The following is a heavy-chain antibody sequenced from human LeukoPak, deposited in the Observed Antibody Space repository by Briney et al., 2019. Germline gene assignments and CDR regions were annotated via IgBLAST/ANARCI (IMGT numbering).Heavy chain of an antibody. CDR3: ARERNYYYYMDV. CDR1: GGSFSGYY. CDR2: INHSGST. D-gene: IGHD1-1*01. J-gene: IGHJ6*03. Sequence: PSETLSLTCAVYGGSFSGYYWSWIRQPPGKGLEWIGEINHSGSTNYNPSLKSRVTISVDTSKNQFSLKLSSVTAADTAVYYCARERNYYYYMDVWGKGTTVTISS. V-gene: IGHV4-34*01.